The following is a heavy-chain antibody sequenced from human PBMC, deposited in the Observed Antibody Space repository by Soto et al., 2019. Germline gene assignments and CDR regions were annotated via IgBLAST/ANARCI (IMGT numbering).Heavy chain of an antibody. CDR1: GFPFTKYA. Sequence: GGSLRLSCAASGFPFTKYAMSWVRQAPGKGLEWVSAISGSGSRTYYADSVKGRFTTSRDNSKNTVYLQMNSLRAEDSATYYCALIKDCSRTDCYLASFDPWGQGTLVTVSS. V-gene: IGHV3-23*01. J-gene: IGHJ5*02. CDR2: ISGSGSRT. D-gene: IGHD2-2*01. CDR3: ALIKDCSRTDCYLASFDP.